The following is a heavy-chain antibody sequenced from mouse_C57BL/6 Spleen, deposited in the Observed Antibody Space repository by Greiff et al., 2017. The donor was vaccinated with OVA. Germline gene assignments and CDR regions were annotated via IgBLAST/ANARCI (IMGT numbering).Heavy chain of an antibody. CDR1: GYSITSGYY. CDR2: ISYDGSN. J-gene: IGHJ4*01. CDR3: ARAPAPIGMDY. V-gene: IGHV3-6*01. D-gene: IGHD6-5*01. Sequence: EVKLEESGPGLVKPSQSLSLTCSVTGYSITSGYYWNWIRQFPGNKLEWMGYISYDGSNNYNPSLKNRISIPRDTSKNQFFLKLNSVTTEDTATYYCARAPAPIGMDYWGQGTSVTVSS.